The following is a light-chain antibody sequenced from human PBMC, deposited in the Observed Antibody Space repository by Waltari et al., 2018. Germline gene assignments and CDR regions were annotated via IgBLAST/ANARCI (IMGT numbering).Light chain of an antibody. CDR2: EAS. CDR3: QQRGDWPPWT. J-gene: IGKJ1*01. V-gene: IGKV3-11*01. CDR1: QSVSSY. Sequence: ETVLTQSPAPLSLSPGERATLSCRASQSVSSYLAWYQQKPGQAPRLLIYEASTRATGIPARFSGSGSGTDFSLTIDSLEPEDFAVYYCQQRGDWPPWTFGQGTKVEIK.